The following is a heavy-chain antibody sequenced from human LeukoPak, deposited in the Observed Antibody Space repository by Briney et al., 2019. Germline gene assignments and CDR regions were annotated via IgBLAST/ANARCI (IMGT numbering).Heavy chain of an antibody. CDR1: VGSFSDKF. CDR3: ASYSSGWLSLFFDY. D-gene: IGHD6-19*01. CDR2: INHGEST. J-gene: IGHJ4*02. Sequence: SETLSLTCAVSVGSFSDKFWTWIRQPPGKGLVWIGEINHGESTNYNPSLKSRVTISEDTSRNQFSLKLSSVTAADTAVYYCASYSSGWLSLFFDYWGQGTLVTVSS. V-gene: IGHV4-34*01.